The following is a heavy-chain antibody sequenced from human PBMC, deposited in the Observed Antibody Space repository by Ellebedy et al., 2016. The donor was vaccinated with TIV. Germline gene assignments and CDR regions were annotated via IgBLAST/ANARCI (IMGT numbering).Heavy chain of an antibody. V-gene: IGHV5-51*01. Sequence: GGSLRLSCKGSGYPFTTYWIGWVRQMPGKDLEWLGIIYPGDSDTRYSPSFQGQVTISADKSISTAYLQWSSLKASDTAMYYCARVVGATAPAYWGQGTLVTVSS. CDR2: IYPGDSDT. J-gene: IGHJ4*02. CDR1: GYPFTTYW. D-gene: IGHD1-26*01. CDR3: ARVVGATAPAY.